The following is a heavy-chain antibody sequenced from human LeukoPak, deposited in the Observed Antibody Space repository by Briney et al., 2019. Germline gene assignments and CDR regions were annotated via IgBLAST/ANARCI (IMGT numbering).Heavy chain of an antibody. CDR3: ARIGDSTSCYGPCAYFDY. CDR2: INPSGGST. CDR1: GYTFTSYY. J-gene: IGHJ4*02. V-gene: IGHV1-46*01. D-gene: IGHD2-2*01. Sequence: APVKVSCKASGYTFTSYYMHWVRQAPGQGLEWMGIINPSGGSTSYAQKFQGRVTMTRDTSTSTVYMELSSLRSEDTAVYYCARIGDSTSCYGPCAYFDYWGQGTLVTVSS.